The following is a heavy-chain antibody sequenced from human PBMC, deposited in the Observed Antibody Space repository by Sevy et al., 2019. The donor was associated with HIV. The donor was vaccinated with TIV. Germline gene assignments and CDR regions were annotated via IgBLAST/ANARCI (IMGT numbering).Heavy chain of an antibody. J-gene: IGHJ3*02. CDR2: ISGSGGST. V-gene: IGHV3-23*01. D-gene: IGHD3-10*01. CDR1: GFTFSSYA. Sequence: GGSLRLSCAASGFTFSSYAMSWVRQAPGKGLEWVSAISGSGGSTYYADSVKGRFTISRDNSKNTLYLQMNSLRVEDTAVYYCAKEFDYGSGSYYSRYDAFDIWGQGTMVTVSS. CDR3: AKEFDYGSGSYYSRYDAFDI.